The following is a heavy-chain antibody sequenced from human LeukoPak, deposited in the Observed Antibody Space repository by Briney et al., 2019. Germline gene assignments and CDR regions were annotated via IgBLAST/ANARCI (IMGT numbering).Heavy chain of an antibody. V-gene: IGHV3-66*01. CDR2: IYSGGST. CDR1: GFTVSSNY. J-gene: IGHJ6*02. D-gene: IGHD3-3*02. CDR3: AATPRISNSLYYYYGMDV. Sequence: GGSLRLSCAASGFTVSSNYMSWVRQAPGKGLEWVSVIYSGGSTYYADSVKGRFTISRDNSKNTLYLQMNSLRSEDTAVYYCAATPRISNSLYYYYGMDVWGQGTTVTVSS.